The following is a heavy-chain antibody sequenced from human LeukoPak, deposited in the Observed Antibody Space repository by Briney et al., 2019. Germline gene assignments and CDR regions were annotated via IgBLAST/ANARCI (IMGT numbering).Heavy chain of an antibody. J-gene: IGHJ4*02. Sequence: GGSLRLSCAASEFTFSSYSMNWVRQAPGKGLEWVSYITNSGNSKSYADSVKGRFTISRDNTKNSLYLQMNGLRAEDTAVYYCAKRRNPPIAVAYVYWGQGTLVTVSS. CDR2: ITNSGNSK. CDR3: AKRRNPPIAVAYVY. D-gene: IGHD6-19*01. V-gene: IGHV3-48*01. CDR1: EFTFSSYS.